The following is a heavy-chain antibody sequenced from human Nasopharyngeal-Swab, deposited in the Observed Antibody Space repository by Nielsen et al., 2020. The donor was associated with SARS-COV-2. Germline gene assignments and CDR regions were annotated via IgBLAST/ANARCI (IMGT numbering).Heavy chain of an antibody. CDR1: GGSISSYY. CDR2: IYTSGST. D-gene: IGHD6-13*01. CDR3: ARDSSSWYPNAPFDY. Sequence: GSLRLSCTVSGGSISSYYWSWIRQPAGKGLEWIGRIYTSGSTNYNPSLKSRVTMSVDTSKNQFSLKLSSVTAADTAVYYCARDSSSWYPNAPFDYWGQGTLVTVPS. V-gene: IGHV4-4*07. J-gene: IGHJ4*02.